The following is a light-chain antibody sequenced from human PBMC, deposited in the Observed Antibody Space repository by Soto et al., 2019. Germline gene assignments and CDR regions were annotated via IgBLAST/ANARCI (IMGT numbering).Light chain of an antibody. Sequence: SYELTQPPSVSGAPGATARISCWGNNIGSKGVHWYQQKPGQAPVLVIYSDTDLPPVIPERFSGSNSANMATLTISRVEAGDEADYYCQVWDSGSAHVLFGGGTKLTVL. CDR1: NIGSKG. CDR2: SDT. V-gene: IGLV3-21*01. CDR3: QVWDSGSAHVL. J-gene: IGLJ2*01.